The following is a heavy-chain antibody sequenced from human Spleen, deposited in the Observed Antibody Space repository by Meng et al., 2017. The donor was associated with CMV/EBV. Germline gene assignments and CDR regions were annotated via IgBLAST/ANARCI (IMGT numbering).Heavy chain of an antibody. Sequence: SVKVSCKASGYTFTGYYMHWVRQAPGQGLEWMGRILPTLDLTDYAQKFQGRVTVTADKSTTTAYLELSSLKSDDTAVYYCASLPTTIQSIEGYWGQGTLVTVSS. CDR1: GYTFTGYY. J-gene: IGHJ4*02. CDR2: ILPTLDLT. D-gene: IGHD2-2*02. V-gene: IGHV1-69*02. CDR3: ASLPTTIQSIEGY.